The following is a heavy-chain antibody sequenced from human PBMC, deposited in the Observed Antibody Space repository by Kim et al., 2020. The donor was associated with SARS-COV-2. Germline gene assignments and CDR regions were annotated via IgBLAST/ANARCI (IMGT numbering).Heavy chain of an antibody. CDR3: ARDLLAAAEDWFDP. V-gene: IGHV4-34*01. D-gene: IGHD6-13*01. Sequence: SETLSLTCAVYGGSFSGYYWSWIRQPPGKGLEWIGEINHSGSTNYNPSLKSRVTISVDTSKNQFSLKLSSVTAADTAVYYCARDLLAAAEDWFDPWGQGT. J-gene: IGHJ5*02. CDR2: INHSGST. CDR1: GGSFSGYY.